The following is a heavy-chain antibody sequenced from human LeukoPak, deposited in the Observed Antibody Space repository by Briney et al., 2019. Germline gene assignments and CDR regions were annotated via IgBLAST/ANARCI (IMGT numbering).Heavy chain of an antibody. Sequence: PSETLSLTCTVSGGSISSYFWSWSRQPPGPGQGGMGYMYYSGSTDYNPSLKSRVTISVDPSKNHFSLTLSSVTAADPAVYYCARGAYTSSSWYDGYYYRDLWGKRTTVTVS. CDR3: ARGAYTSSSWYDGYYYRDL. J-gene: IGHJ6*03. CDR1: GGSISSYF. D-gene: IGHD6-13*01. CDR2: MYYSGST. V-gene: IGHV4-59*01.